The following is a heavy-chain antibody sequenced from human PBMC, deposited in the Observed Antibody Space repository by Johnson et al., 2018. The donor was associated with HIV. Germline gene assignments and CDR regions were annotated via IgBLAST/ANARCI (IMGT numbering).Heavy chain of an antibody. CDR1: GFTFSDYY. Sequence: QVQLVESGGGLVKPGGSLRLSCAASGFTFSDYYMSWIRQAPGKGLEWVSYISSSGSTIYYADSVKGRFTISRDNAKNSLYLQMNSLRAEDTALYYCARALRVVVVAATFDAFDIWGQGTMVTVSS. J-gene: IGHJ3*02. D-gene: IGHD2-15*01. CDR2: ISSSGSTI. V-gene: IGHV3-11*01. CDR3: ARALRVVVVAATFDAFDI.